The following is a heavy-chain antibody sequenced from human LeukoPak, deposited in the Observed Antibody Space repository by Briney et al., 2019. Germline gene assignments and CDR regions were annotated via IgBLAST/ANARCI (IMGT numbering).Heavy chain of an antibody. V-gene: IGHV3-7*01. CDR3: ARRDSSGWYYFDY. CDR2: IKRDGSEK. CDR1: GFTLSSYW. J-gene: IGHJ4*02. Sequence: GGSLRLSCAASGFTLSSYWMTWVRQAPGKGLEWVANIKRDGSEKYYVDSVKGRFTISRDNTKNSLYLQMNSLRAEDTAVYHCARRDSSGWYYFDYWGQGTLVTVSS. D-gene: IGHD6-19*01.